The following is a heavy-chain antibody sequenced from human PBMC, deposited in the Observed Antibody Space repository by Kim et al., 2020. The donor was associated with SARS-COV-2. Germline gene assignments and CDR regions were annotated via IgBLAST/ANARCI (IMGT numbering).Heavy chain of an antibody. CDR3: ARVVSYGDYPGFDF. J-gene: IGHJ4*02. D-gene: IGHD4-17*01. CDR2: INSDGSST. V-gene: IGHV3-74*01. CDR1: GFAFSTSW. Sequence: GGSLRLSCAASGFAFSTSWMHWVRQAPGKGLVWVSRINSDGSSTSYADSVKGRFTISRDNAKNTLYLEMNSLRAEDTAVYYCARVVSYGDYPGFDFWGQGTLVTVSS.